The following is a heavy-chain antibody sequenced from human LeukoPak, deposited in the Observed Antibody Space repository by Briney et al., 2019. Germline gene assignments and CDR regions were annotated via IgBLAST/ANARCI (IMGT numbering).Heavy chain of an antibody. CDR2: ISRSSSYI. V-gene: IGHV3-21*01. CDR3: ARGTAMVLTEFDY. Sequence: KPGGSLRLSCAASGFTFSSYSMNWVRQAPGKGLEWVSSISRSSSYIYYADSVKGRFTISRDNAKNSLYLQMNSLRAEDTAVYYCARGTAMVLTEFDYWGQGTLVTVSS. J-gene: IGHJ4*02. CDR1: GFTFSSYS. D-gene: IGHD5-18*01.